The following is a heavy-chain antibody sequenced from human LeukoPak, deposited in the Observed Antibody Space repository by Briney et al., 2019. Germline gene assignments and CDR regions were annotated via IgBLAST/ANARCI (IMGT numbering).Heavy chain of an antibody. V-gene: IGHV7-4-1*02. D-gene: IGHD3-3*01. J-gene: IGHJ4*02. CDR1: GYTFTSYA. CDR3: ARDSDDFWSGYLRPLFDY. CDR2: INTNTGNP. Sequence: ASVKVSCKASGYTFTSYAMNWVRQAPGQGLEWMGWINTNTGNPTYAQGFTGRFVFSLDTSVSTAYLQISSLKAEDTAVYYCARDSDDFWSGYLRPLFDYWGQGTLVTVSS.